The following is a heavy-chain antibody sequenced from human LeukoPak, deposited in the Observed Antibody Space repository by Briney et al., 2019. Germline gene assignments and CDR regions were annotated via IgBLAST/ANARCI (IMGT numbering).Heavy chain of an antibody. Sequence: GGSLRLSCAASGFTFSSYAMSWVRQAPGKGLEWVSGVDGYRSYNADSVKGRFTISRDNSENTLYLEMNSLKADDTAVYYCAKVGWLQTHWYFDVWGRGTLVTVSS. J-gene: IGHJ2*01. V-gene: IGHV3-23*01. CDR1: GFTFSSYA. CDR2: VDGYRS. CDR3: AKVGWLQTHWYFDV. D-gene: IGHD5-24*01.